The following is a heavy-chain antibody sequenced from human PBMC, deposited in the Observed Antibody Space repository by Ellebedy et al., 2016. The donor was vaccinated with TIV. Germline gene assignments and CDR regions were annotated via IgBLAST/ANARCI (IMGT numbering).Heavy chain of an antibody. J-gene: IGHJ6*02. CDR1: GYTFTSYG. Sequence: AASVKVSCKASGYTFTSYGISWVRQAPGQGLEWMGWISAYNGNTNYAQKLQGRVTMTTDTSTSTAYMELRSLRSDDTAVYYCARDPVGCSSTSCPTPTYYYYYGMDVWGQGTTVTVSS. CDR2: ISAYNGNT. V-gene: IGHV1-18*01. D-gene: IGHD2-2*01. CDR3: ARDPVGCSSTSCPTPTYYYYYGMDV.